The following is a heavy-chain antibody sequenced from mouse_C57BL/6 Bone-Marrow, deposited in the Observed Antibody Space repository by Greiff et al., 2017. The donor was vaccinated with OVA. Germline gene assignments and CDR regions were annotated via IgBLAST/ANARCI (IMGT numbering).Heavy chain of an antibody. Sequence: QVQLQQSGAELVRPGTSVKVSCKASGYAFTNYLIEWVKQRPGQGLEWIGVINPGSGGTNYNEKFKGKATLTADKSSSTAYMQLSSLTSEDSAVYFCESRRGRSLDYWGQGTTLTVSS. CDR2: INPGSGGT. CDR3: ESRRGRSLDY. J-gene: IGHJ2*01. V-gene: IGHV1-54*01. D-gene: IGHD1-1*01. CDR1: GYAFTNYL.